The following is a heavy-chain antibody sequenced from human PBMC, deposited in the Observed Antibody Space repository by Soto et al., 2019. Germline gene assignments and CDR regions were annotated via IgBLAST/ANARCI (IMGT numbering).Heavy chain of an antibody. CDR2: IYYGGST. D-gene: IGHD3-22*01. J-gene: IGHJ4*02. V-gene: IGHV4-30-2*01. CDR3: ARVRREYDNSGPVDD. CDR1: GGSISSGDYS. Sequence: SETLSLTCAVSGGSISSGDYSWNWIRQPPGKGLEWIGYIYYGGSTYYNPSLQSRVTMSVDRSRNQFSLKLNSVTAADTAVYYCARVRREYDNSGPVDDWGQGSLVTVSS.